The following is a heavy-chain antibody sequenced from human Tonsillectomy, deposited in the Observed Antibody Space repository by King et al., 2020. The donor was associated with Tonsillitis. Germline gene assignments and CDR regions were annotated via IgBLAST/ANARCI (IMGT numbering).Heavy chain of an antibody. CDR3: ARLGYDASGYYPYYFDS. J-gene: IGHJ4*02. D-gene: IGHD3-22*01. Sequence: DEQLVQSGAEVKKPGESLKISCKGSGYNFTSDWIGWVRQMPGKGLEWMGIIYPGDSDTRYSPSFLGRVTISADKSINTAYLQRTSLKASDTAMYYCARLGYDASGYYPYYFDSWGQGTLVTVSS. V-gene: IGHV5-51*01. CDR2: IYPGDSDT. CDR1: GYNFTSDW.